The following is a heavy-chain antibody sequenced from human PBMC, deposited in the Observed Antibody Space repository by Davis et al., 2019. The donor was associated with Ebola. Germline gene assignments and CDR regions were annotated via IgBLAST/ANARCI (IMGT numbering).Heavy chain of an antibody. CDR3: ARAAARFLEWPLSPYAFDI. Sequence: PSETLSLTCAVSGYSISSGYYWGWIRQPPGKGLEWIGSIYHSGSTYYNPSLKSRVTISVDTSKNQFSLKLSSVTAADTAVYYCARAAARFLEWPLSPYAFDIWGQGTMVTVSS. CDR1: GYSISSGYY. J-gene: IGHJ3*02. D-gene: IGHD3-3*01. V-gene: IGHV4-38-2*01. CDR2: IYHSGST.